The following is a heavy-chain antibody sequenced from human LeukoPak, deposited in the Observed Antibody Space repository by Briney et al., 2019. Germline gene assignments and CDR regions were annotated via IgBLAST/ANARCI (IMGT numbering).Heavy chain of an antibody. D-gene: IGHD4-17*01. CDR3: ATYATVTGYFDY. V-gene: IGHV3-74*01. CDR1: GFTFSSYW. Sequence: GGSLRPSCVASGFTFSSYWMHWVRQAPGKGLVWVSRINSDGSTTSYADSVKGRFTISRDNAKNTLYLQMNSLRAEDTAVYYCATYATVTGYFDYWGQGTLVTVSS. CDR2: INSDGSTT. J-gene: IGHJ4*02.